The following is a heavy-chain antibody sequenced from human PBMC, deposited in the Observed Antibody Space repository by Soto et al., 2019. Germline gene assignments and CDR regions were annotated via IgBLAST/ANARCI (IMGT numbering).Heavy chain of an antibody. V-gene: IGHV4-34*01. J-gene: IGHJ6*03. CDR2: INHSGST. D-gene: IGHD1-1*01. CDR3: ARYRRRLERRRPTESIYYYYMDV. Sequence: PSETLSLSCAVYGGSFSGYYWSWIRQPPGKGLEWIGEINHSGSTNYNPSLKSRVTISVDTSKNQFSLKLSSVTAADTAVYYCARYRRRLERRRPTESIYYYYMDVWGKGTTVTVSS. CDR1: GGSFSGYY.